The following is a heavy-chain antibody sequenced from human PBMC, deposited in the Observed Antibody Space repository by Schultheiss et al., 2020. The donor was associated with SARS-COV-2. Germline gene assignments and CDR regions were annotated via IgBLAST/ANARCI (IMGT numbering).Heavy chain of an antibody. D-gene: IGHD6-13*01. Sequence: GESLKISCKGSGYTFTSYAMHWVRQAPGQRLEWMGWINAGNGNTKYSQKFQGRVTITRDTSASTAYMELSSLRSEDTAVYYCARDPTRQLAPYYGMDVWGQGTTVTVSS. J-gene: IGHJ6*02. CDR2: INAGNGNT. V-gene: IGHV1-3*01. CDR1: GYTFTSYA. CDR3: ARDPTRQLAPYYGMDV.